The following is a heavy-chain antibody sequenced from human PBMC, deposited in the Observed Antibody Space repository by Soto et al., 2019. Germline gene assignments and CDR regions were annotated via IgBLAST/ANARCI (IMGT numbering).Heavy chain of an antibody. D-gene: IGHD2-2*02. CDR2: INGGDDSE. J-gene: IGHJ3*02. V-gene: IGHV3-23*01. Sequence: GGSLRLSCAVSGFTFRSSPMSWVRRAPGKGLEWVSGINGGDDSEHYVDSVRGRFTISRDNSKNTLYLQMNSLRAEDTAVYYCAKVAILGIQFAFDIWGQGTMVTVSS. CDR3: AKVAILGIQFAFDI. CDR1: GFTFRSSP.